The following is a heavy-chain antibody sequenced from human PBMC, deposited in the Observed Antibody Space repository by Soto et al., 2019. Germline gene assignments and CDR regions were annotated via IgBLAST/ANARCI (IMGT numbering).Heavy chain of an antibody. V-gene: IGHV3-23*01. CDR3: AKNQGIELVPLASVYWFDP. CDR2: ISGSGCKK. J-gene: IGHJ5*02. CDR1: GFIFENFG. D-gene: IGHD2-2*01. Sequence: PGGSLRLSCAASGFIFENFGMSWVRQAPGKGLEWISSISGSGCKKYYADSVKGRFTISRDNSKSTVYLELNNLSAEDTAVYHCAKNQGIELVPLASVYWFDPWGQGSVVTVSS.